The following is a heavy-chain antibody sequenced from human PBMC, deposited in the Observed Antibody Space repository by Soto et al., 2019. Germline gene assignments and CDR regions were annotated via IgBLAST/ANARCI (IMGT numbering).Heavy chain of an antibody. CDR1: GYTFTAYH. V-gene: IGHV1-2*02. CDR2: INPKFGDT. D-gene: IGHD3-10*02. CDR3: ARNMDYYYGRGSGNGHGV. J-gene: IGHJ6*02. Sequence: QVRLVQSGAEVKEPGDSVRVSCEASGYTFTAYHIHWVRQAHGQGLEWMGWINPKFGDTGYAQDFQGRVSMTSDMSISTVYMELSRLTSDDTAIYYCARNMDYYYGRGSGNGHGVWGQGTTVTVFS.